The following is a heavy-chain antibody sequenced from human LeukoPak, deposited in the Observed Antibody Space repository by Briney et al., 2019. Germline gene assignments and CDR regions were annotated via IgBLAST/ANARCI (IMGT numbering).Heavy chain of an antibody. CDR3: ARNMSTEGWFDS. CDR1: DYSITSGDY. J-gene: IGHJ5*01. CDR2: IYNSVST. Sequence: SEILSLTCVVSDYSITSGDYWAWIRQPPGKGLEWIGSIYNSVSTSYNPSLKSRVTMSLDPSKNQFSLNLRSVTAADTAVYYCARNMSTEGWFDSWGRGTLVTVSS. D-gene: IGHD5/OR15-5a*01. V-gene: IGHV4-38-2*01.